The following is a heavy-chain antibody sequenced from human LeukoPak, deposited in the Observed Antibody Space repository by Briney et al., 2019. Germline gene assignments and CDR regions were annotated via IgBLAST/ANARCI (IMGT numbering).Heavy chain of an antibody. Sequence: SETLSLTCTVSGGSISSYYWSWIRQPPGKGPEWIGYIYYSGSTNYNPSLKSRVTISVDTSKNQFSLKLSSVTAADTAVYYCASDATLGYWGQGTLVTVSS. J-gene: IGHJ4*02. CDR2: IYYSGST. CDR3: ASDATLGY. CDR1: GGSISSYY. V-gene: IGHV4-59*01. D-gene: IGHD3-16*01.